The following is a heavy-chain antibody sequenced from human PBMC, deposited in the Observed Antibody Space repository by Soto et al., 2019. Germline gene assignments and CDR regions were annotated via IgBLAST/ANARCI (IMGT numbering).Heavy chain of an antibody. J-gene: IGHJ6*04. CDR1: GVTVSSNY. CDR2: IYSGGST. Sequence: PGGSLRLSCAASGVTVSSNYMSWVRQAPGKGLEWVSVIYSGGSTYYADSVKGRFTISRDNSKNTLYLQMDSLRAEDTAVYYCARDAYYFGSGSLSPDLDVWGKGTTVTVSS. CDR3: ARDAYYFGSGSLSPDLDV. V-gene: IGHV3-66*01. D-gene: IGHD3-10*01.